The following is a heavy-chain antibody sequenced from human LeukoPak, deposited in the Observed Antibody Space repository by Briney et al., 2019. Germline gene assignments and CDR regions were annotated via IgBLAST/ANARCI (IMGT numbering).Heavy chain of an antibody. CDR3: AKEGVGRITMVRGRHFDY. Sequence: GGSLRLSCAASGFTFSSYGMHWVRQAPGKGLEWVAVISYDGSNKYYADSVKGRFTISRDNSKNTLYLQMNSLRAEDTAVYYCAKEGVGRITMVRGRHFDYWGQGTLVTVSS. J-gene: IGHJ4*02. D-gene: IGHD3-10*01. CDR1: GFTFSSYG. V-gene: IGHV3-30*18. CDR2: ISYDGSNK.